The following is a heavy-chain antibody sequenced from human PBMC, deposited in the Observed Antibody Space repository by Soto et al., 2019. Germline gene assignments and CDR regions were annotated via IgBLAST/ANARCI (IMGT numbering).Heavy chain of an antibody. CDR3: ARHEGYYYDSSGYYSYYYYGMDV. V-gene: IGHV5-51*01. D-gene: IGHD3-22*01. Sequence: PGESLKISCKGSGYSFTSYWIGWVRQMPGKGLEWMGIIYPGDSDTRYSPSFQGQVTISADKSISTAYLQWSSLKASDTAMYYCARHEGYYYDSSGYYSYYYYGMDVWRQGTTVTVSS. CDR2: IYPGDSDT. J-gene: IGHJ6*02. CDR1: GYSFTSYW.